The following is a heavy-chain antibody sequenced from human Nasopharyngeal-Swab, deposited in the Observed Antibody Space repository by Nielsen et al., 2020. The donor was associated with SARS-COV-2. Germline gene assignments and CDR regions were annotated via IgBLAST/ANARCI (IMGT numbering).Heavy chain of an antibody. V-gene: IGHV1-3*01. J-gene: IGHJ3*02. D-gene: IGHD3-3*01. CDR1: GYTFTSYA. Sequence: ASVKVSCKASGYTFTSYAMHLLRQAPGHRLEWMGWINAGNGNTKYSQKFQGRVTITRDTSASTAYMELSSLRSEDTAVYYCARDQSTTIFGVVIARISGAFDIWGQGTMVTVSS. CDR2: INAGNGNT. CDR3: ARDQSTTIFGVVIARISGAFDI.